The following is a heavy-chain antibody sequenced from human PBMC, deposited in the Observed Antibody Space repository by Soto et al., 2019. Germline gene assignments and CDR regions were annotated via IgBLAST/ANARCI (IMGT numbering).Heavy chain of an antibody. V-gene: IGHV1-69*01. J-gene: IGHJ3*02. CDR1: GGTFSSYA. CDR2: IIPIFGTA. CDR3: ARSGYSYGYSGYAFDI. D-gene: IGHD5-18*01. Sequence: SVKVSCNASGGTFSSYAIIWVRQAPGQGLEWMGGIIPIFGTANYAQKFQGRVTITADESTSTAYMELSSLRSEDTAVYYCARSGYSYGYSGYAFDIWGQGTMVTVSS.